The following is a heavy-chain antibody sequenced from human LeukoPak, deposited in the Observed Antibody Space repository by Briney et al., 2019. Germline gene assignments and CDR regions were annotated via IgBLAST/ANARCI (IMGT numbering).Heavy chain of an antibody. Sequence: GGSLRLSCAASGFXVSRNYISWVRQAPGKGLECVSVFYSGGSTYYADSVKGRFTISRDNSKNTLYLQMNSLRAEDTAVYYCATAYFHDSSGYYGYDFWGQGTLVTVSS. CDR2: FYSGGST. CDR1: GFXVSRNY. J-gene: IGHJ4*02. CDR3: ATAYFHDSSGYYGYDF. V-gene: IGHV3-66*01. D-gene: IGHD3-22*01.